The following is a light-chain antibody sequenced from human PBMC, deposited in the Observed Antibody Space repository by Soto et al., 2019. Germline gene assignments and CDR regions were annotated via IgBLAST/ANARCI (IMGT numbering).Light chain of an antibody. CDR3: AAWDDSLSGLG. CDR1: NSNIGSNS. V-gene: IGLV1-44*01. J-gene: IGLJ1*01. CDR2: GTN. Sequence: QSVLTQPPSASATPGQRVTISCSGSNSNIGSNSVTWYQQVPGAAPKLLIYGTNQRPSGVPDRFSVSKSGTSASLAISGLRPEDEADYYCAAWDDSLSGLGFGSGTKLTVL.